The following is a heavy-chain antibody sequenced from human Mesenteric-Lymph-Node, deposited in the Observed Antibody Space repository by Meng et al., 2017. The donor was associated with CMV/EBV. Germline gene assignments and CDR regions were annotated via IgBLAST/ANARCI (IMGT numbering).Heavy chain of an antibody. D-gene: IGHD3-22*01. CDR3: ARRGNYDSDYSEY. Sequence: QGQGPGLLKPSGTLSVSCIVFGDSIINSTYYWTWIRHPPGKGLGWIGSGHHSGTTSYNPSLKGRLTISVDTSANLFSLRLTTVTAADTATYYCARRGNYDSDYSEYWGQGTLVTVSS. V-gene: IGHV4-39*01. CDR1: GDSIINSTYY. CDR2: GHHSGTT. J-gene: IGHJ4*02.